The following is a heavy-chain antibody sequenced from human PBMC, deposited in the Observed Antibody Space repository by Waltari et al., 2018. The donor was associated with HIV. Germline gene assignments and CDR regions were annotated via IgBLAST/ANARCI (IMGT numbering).Heavy chain of an antibody. D-gene: IGHD3-22*01. CDR2: MTPNTGKT. CDR3: ARNSSGKGNRYFYYGLDV. J-gene: IGHJ6*02. Sequence: QVHLVQSGPEVKRPGASVKISCKAYGYTFVNFDVNWVRQAAGQGPEWLGWMTPNTGKTTFPYRLDDRVTRPGHVSTGAAYMEMSGLTPEDTAIYYCARNSSGKGNRYFYYGLDVWGQGTPVTV. V-gene: IGHV1-8*02. CDR1: GYTFVNFD.